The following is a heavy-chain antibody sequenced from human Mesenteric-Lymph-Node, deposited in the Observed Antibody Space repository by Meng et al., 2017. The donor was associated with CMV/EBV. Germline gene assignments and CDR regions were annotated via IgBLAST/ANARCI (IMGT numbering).Heavy chain of an antibody. Sequence: CKDSGGTFSSYAISWVRQAPGQGLEWMGRIIPILGIADYAQKFQGRVTITADKSTSTAYMELSSLRSEDTAVYYCAREAFRDGYTNDYWGQGTLVTVSS. CDR1: GGTFSSYA. CDR2: IIPILGIA. V-gene: IGHV1-69*04. J-gene: IGHJ4*02. D-gene: IGHD5-24*01. CDR3: AREAFRDGYTNDY.